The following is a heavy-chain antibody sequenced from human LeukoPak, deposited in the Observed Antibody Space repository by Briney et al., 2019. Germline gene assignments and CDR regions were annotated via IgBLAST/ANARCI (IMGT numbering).Heavy chain of an antibody. V-gene: IGHV4-39*01. J-gene: IGHJ4*02. CDR2: INYSGST. CDR1: GGSISSSSYY. CDR3: ARQIGAGRWSFDY. Sequence: SETLSLTCTVSGGSISSSSYYWGWIRQPPGKGLEWIGSINYSGSTYYNPSLKSRVTISIDTSENQFSLKLASVTPADTAVYYCARQIGAGRWSFDYWGQGTLVTVSS. D-gene: IGHD4-23*01.